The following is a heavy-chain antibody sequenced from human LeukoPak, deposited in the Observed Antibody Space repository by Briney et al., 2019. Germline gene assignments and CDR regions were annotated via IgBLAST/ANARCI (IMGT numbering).Heavy chain of an antibody. J-gene: IGHJ4*02. V-gene: IGHV4-34*01. Sequence: SETLSLTCAVYGGSFSGDFWSWIRQSPGKGLEWIGEINHGGSTTYNPSLQSRVTMSVDTSTNQISLKMTSVTAADTAVYYCARGKVAGTDYWGQGTLVTVSS. D-gene: IGHD6-19*01. CDR1: GGSFSGDF. CDR2: INHGGST. CDR3: ARGKVAGTDY.